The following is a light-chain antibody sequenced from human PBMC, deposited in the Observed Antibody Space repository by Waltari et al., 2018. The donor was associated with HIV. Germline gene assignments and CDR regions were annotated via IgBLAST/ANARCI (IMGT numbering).Light chain of an antibody. CDR2: AAS. V-gene: IGKV1-39*01. CDR1: QSISSY. CDR3: QQSYSTLYT. J-gene: IGKJ2*01. Sequence: DTHMTESPCSLSASVGDSVNITCRASQSISSYLHWYQQKPGKAPKLLIYAASSLQSGVPSRFSGSGSGTDFTLTISSLQPEDFATYYCQQSYSTLYTFGQGTKVEI.